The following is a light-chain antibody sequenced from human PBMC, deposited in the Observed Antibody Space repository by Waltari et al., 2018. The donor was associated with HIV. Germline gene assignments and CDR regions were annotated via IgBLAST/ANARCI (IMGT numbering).Light chain of an antibody. J-gene: IGKJ5*01. CDR2: GAS. CDR1: QSVSSTY. Sequence: EIVLTQSPGTLSLSPGERATLSCRASQSVSSTYLAWYQQKPGQAPRLLIYGASSRATGIPDRVSGSGSGTDFTLAISRVEPEDCAAYYCQQYGNSLITFGQGTRLAIK. V-gene: IGKV3-20*01. CDR3: QQYGNSLIT.